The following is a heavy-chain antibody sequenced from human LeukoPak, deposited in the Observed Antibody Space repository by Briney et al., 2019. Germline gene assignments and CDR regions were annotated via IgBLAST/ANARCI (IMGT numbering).Heavy chain of an antibody. J-gene: IGHJ2*01. CDR1: GGSISSGSYY. CDR2: IYSTGST. V-gene: IGHV4-61*02. Sequence: RTSQTLSLTCIVSGGSISSGSYYWSWIRQPAGKGPEWIGRIYSTGSTSYNPSLKSRVTISVDTSKNQFSLKLSSMTAADTAVYYCAGIGWYFDLWGRGTLVTVSS. D-gene: IGHD3-10*01. CDR3: AGIGWYFDL.